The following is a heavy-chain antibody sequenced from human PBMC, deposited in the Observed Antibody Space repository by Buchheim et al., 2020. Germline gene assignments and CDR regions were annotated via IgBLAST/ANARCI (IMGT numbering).Heavy chain of an antibody. CDR2: IYYSGST. V-gene: IGHV4-39*01. J-gene: IGHJ4*02. D-gene: IGHD1-1*01. Sequence: QLQPQESGPGLVKPSETLSLTCTVSGGSISSSSYYWGWIRQPPGKGLEWIGSIYYSGSTYYNPSLKSRVTISVDTSKNQFSLKLSSVTAADTAVYYCASPGTGTRGGFDYWGQGTL. CDR1: GGSISSSSYY. CDR3: ASPGTGTRGGFDY.